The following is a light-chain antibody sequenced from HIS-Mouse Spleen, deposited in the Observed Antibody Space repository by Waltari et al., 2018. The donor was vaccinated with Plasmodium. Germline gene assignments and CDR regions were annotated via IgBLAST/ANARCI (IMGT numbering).Light chain of an antibody. Sequence: QSALTQPASVSGSPGQSITISCTGTSSDVGSYNLVSWYQQPPGKGPKLMMYEGSKLPSGVSNRFAVSKSGNTASLTSSGLQAEDEADYCCCSYAGSSTNGVFGGGTKLTVL. CDR2: EGS. CDR3: CSYAGSSTNGV. J-gene: IGLJ3*02. V-gene: IGLV2-23*01. CDR1: SSDVGSYNL.